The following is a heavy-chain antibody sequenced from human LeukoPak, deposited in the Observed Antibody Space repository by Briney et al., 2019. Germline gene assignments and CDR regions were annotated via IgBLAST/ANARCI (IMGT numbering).Heavy chain of an antibody. D-gene: IGHD3-10*01. V-gene: IGHV3-9*01. CDR3: AKGGFGELLISSGFDY. Sequence: GGSMRLSCAASGFTFDDYAMHWVRQAPGKGLEWVSGISWNSGSIGYADSVKGRFTISRDNAKNSLYLQMNSLRAEDTALYYCAKGGFGELLISSGFDYWGQGTLVTVSS. CDR2: ISWNSGSI. J-gene: IGHJ4*02. CDR1: GFTFDDYA.